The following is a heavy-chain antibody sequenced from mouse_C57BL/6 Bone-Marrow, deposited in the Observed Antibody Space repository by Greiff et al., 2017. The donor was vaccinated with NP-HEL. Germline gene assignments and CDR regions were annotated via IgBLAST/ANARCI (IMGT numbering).Heavy chain of an antibody. CDR1: GYTFTDYY. V-gene: IGHV1-19*01. CDR3: ATRNWDRFAY. Sequence: EVQLQESGPVLVKPGASVKISCKASGYTFTDYYMNWVKQSPGKSLEWIGVINPYNGGTSYNQKFKGKATLTVDKSSSTAYLELNSLTSEDSAVYYCATRNWDRFAYWGQGTLVTVSA. J-gene: IGHJ3*01. CDR2: INPYNGGT. D-gene: IGHD4-1*01.